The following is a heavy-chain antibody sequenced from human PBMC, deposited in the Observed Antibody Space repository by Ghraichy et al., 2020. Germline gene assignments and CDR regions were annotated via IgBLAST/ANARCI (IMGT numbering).Heavy chain of an antibody. Sequence: GGSLRLSCAASGFSFKTYGMNWVRQAPGKGLEWVSGIANNGIRTYYADSVKGRFTISRDNPTNTLYLQMSTLRAEDTAVYYCARGRLPGGGDWTLESLGQGGMVSVSS. J-gene: IGHJ5*02. CDR3: ARGRLPGGGDWTLES. CDR2: IANNGIRT. V-gene: IGHV3-23*05. CDR1: GFSFKTYG. D-gene: IGHD2-21*02.